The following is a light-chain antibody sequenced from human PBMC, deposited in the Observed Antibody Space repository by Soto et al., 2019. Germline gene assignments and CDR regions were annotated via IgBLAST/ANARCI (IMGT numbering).Light chain of an antibody. Sequence: EIVLTQSPATLSLSPGERATLSFRASQSVSSYLAWYQQKPGQAPRLLIYDASNRATGIPARFSGSGSGTDFTLTISSLEPEEFAVYYCQQRSNWPVTFGVGTKVEIK. V-gene: IGKV3-11*01. CDR2: DAS. CDR1: QSVSSY. CDR3: QQRSNWPVT. J-gene: IGKJ4*01.